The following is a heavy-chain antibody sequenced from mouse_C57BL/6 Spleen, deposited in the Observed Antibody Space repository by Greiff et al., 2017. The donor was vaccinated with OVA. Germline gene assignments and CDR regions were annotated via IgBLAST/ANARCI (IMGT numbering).Heavy chain of an antibody. CDR2: INYDGSST. D-gene: IGHD1-1*01. V-gene: IGHV5-16*01. CDR3: ARPGSSWYFDV. Sequence: EVNVVESEGGLVQPGSSMKLSCTASGFTFSDYYMAWVRQVPEKGLEWVANINYDGSSTYYLDSLKSRFIISRDNAKNILYLQMSSLKSEDTATYYCARPGSSWYFDVWGTGTTVTVSS. J-gene: IGHJ1*03. CDR1: GFTFSDYY.